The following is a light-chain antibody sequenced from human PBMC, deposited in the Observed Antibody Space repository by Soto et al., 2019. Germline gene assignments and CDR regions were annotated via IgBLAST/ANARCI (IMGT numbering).Light chain of an antibody. V-gene: IGKV1-39*01. CDR1: QSISSY. CDR2: AAS. Sequence: DIQMTQSPSSLSASVGDRVTITCRARQSISSYLNWYQQKPGKAPKLLIYAASSLQSGVPSRFSGSGSGTDFTLTISSLQPEDFATYYCQQSYSTPPTFVHGTQVEIK. J-gene: IGKJ1*01. CDR3: QQSYSTPPT.